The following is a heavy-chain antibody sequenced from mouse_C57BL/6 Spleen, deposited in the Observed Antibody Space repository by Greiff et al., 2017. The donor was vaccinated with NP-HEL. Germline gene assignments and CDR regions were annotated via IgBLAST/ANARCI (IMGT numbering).Heavy chain of an antibody. Sequence: VQLQQSGPELVKPGASVKISCKASGYAFSSSWMNWVKQRPGKGLEWIGRIYPGDGDTNYNGKFKGKATLTADKSSSTAYMQLSSLTSEDSAVYFWARSYCGNAMDYWGQGTSVTVAS. D-gene: IGHD2-1*01. CDR2: IYPGDGDT. V-gene: IGHV1-82*01. CDR1: GYAFSSSW. J-gene: IGHJ4*01. CDR3: ARSYCGNAMDY.